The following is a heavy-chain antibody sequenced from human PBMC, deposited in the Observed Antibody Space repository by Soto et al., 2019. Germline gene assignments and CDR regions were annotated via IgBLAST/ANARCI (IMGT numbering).Heavy chain of an antibody. Sequence: QVQLQESGPGLVKPSGTLSLTCAVSSGSISSDNWWSWVRQPPGKGLEWIGEIHHTGRTNSNPSLKSRVTVLVDKSKNQFSLALTSVTAADTAVYYCTSTTRAFCSPDIWGQGTMVTVSS. V-gene: IGHV4-4*02. CDR2: IHHTGRT. D-gene: IGHD3-3*01. CDR3: TSTTRAFCSPDI. CDR1: SGSISSDNW. J-gene: IGHJ3*02.